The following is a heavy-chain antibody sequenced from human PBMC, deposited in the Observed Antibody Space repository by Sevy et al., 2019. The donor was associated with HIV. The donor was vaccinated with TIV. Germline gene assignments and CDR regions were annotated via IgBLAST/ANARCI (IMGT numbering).Heavy chain of an antibody. Sequence: GGSLRLSCAASGFTFSSYAMYWARQAPGKGLEWVAVISYDGSNKYYADSVKGRFTISRDNSKNTLYLQMNSLRAEDTAVYYCARDRTGTIMYYFDYWGQGTLVTVSS. CDR2: ISYDGSNK. CDR3: ARDRTGTIMYYFDY. D-gene: IGHD1-1*01. J-gene: IGHJ4*02. CDR1: GFTFSSYA. V-gene: IGHV3-30*04.